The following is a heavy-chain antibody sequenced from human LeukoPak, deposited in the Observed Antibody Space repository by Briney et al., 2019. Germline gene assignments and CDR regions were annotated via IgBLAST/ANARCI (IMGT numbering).Heavy chain of an antibody. J-gene: IGHJ4*02. CDR3: ARQGIAVAGDY. CDR1: GYSFTSYW. CDR2: IYPGDCDT. V-gene: IGHV5-51*01. D-gene: IGHD6-19*01. Sequence: ESLQISSKGSGYSFTSYWIGWVRQLPGKGLEWMGIIYPGDCDTRYSASFQGQVTISADKSISTAYLQWSSLKASDTAMYYCARQGIAVAGDYWGQGTLVTVSS.